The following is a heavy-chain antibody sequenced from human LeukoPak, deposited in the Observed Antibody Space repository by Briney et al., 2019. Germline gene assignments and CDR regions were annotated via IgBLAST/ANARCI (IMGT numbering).Heavy chain of an antibody. Sequence: SETLSLTCTVSGGSISSGGYYWSWIRQHPGKGLEWIGYIYYSGSTYYNPSLKSRVTISVDTSENQFSLKLSSVTAADTAVYYCARDERLNGAFDIWGQGTMVTVSS. J-gene: IGHJ3*02. V-gene: IGHV4-31*03. CDR1: GGSISSGGYY. D-gene: IGHD3-22*01. CDR3: ARDERLNGAFDI. CDR2: IYYSGST.